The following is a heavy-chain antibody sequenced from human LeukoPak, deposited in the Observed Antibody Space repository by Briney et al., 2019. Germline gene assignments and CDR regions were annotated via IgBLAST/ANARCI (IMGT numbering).Heavy chain of an antibody. D-gene: IGHD2-15*01. CDR3: AKDSSFFYY. CDR2: ISGSGVNP. V-gene: IGHV3-23*01. J-gene: IGHJ4*02. Sequence: GGSLRLSCAASGFTFSSYAMSWVRQAPGKGLEWVSSISGSGVNPSYADSVKGRFTISRENYNNTLYLKMHSLRAEDTAVFYGAKDSSFFYYWGQGTLATVSS. CDR1: GFTFSSYA.